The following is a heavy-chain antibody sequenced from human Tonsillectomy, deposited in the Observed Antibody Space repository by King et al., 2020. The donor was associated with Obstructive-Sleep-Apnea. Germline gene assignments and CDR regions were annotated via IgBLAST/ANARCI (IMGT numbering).Heavy chain of an antibody. D-gene: IGHD3-22*01. Sequence: VQLVQSGGGVVQPGRSLRLSCAASGFTFSSYAMHWVRQAPGKGLEWVAVISYDGSNKYYADSVKGRFTISRDNSKNTLYLQMNSLRAEDTAVYYCARPDDSSGYWLIDYWGQGTLVTVSS. CDR3: ARPDDSSGYWLIDY. J-gene: IGHJ4*02. V-gene: IGHV3-30*04. CDR1: GFTFSSYA. CDR2: ISYDGSNK.